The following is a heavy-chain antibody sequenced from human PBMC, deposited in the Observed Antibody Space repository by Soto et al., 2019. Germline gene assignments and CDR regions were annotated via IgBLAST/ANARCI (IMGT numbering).Heavy chain of an antibody. V-gene: IGHV3-11*06. Sequence: QVQLVESGGGLVEPGGSLRISCVASGFTFSDYFMAWIRQAPGTGLGWISHISTQSFYTKYAGSVKGRFINSRDNAKKLLYLPMNGLRAEDTAMYYCTRAEGSSGYDAPGYWGQGTLVTVSS. J-gene: IGHJ4*02. D-gene: IGHD5-12*01. CDR2: ISTQSFYT. CDR1: GFTFSDYF. CDR3: TRAEGSSGYDAPGY.